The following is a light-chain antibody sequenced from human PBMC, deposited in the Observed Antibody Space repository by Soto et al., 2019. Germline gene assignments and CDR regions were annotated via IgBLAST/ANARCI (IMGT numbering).Light chain of an antibody. CDR3: QQRSNWLT. V-gene: IGKV3-11*01. J-gene: IGKJ4*01. CDR1: QGVNYY. Sequence: EIILTQSPATLSLSPGERASLSCSASQGVNYYLAWYQQKPGQAPRLLIYDASNRATGIPARFSGSGSGTDFTLTISSLEPEDFAVYYCQQRSNWLTFGGGTKVDIK. CDR2: DAS.